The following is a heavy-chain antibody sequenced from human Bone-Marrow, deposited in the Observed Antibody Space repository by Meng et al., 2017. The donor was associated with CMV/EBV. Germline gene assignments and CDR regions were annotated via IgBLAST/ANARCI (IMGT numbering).Heavy chain of an antibody. V-gene: IGHV1-69*10. D-gene: IGHD3-16*01. Sequence: SVKVSCKASGGTFSSYAISWVRQAPGQGLEWMGGIIPILGIANYAQKFQGRVTITADKSTSTAYMELSSLRSEDTAVYYCARFRYNRGESLYYFDYWGQGTLVTVSS. CDR3: ARFRYNRGESLYYFDY. J-gene: IGHJ4*02. CDR2: IIPILGIA. CDR1: GGTFSSYA.